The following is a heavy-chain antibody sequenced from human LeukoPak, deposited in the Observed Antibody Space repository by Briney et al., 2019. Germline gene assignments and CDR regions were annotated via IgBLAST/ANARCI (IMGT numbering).Heavy chain of an antibody. V-gene: IGHV4-61*02. CDR3: AAVVVPAATGYYGMDV. D-gene: IGHD2-2*01. J-gene: IGHJ6*02. CDR2: IYTSGST. Sequence: SETLSLTCTVSGGSISSGSYYWSWIRQPAGKGLEWIGRIYTSGSTNYNPSLKSRVTISVDTSKNQFSLKLGSVTAADTAVYYCAAVVVPAATGYYGMDVWGQGTTVTVSS. CDR1: GGSISSGSYY.